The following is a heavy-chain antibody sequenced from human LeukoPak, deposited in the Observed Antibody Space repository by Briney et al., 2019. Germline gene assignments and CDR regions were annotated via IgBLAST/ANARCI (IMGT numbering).Heavy chain of an antibody. CDR3: AKGSRMVTATSPFDY. Sequence: PGGSLRLSCAASGFTFSNYWMHWVRQAPGKGLVWVARINSDGTSTTYADSVKGRFSVSRDNADNTLYLQMNSLRAEDTAVYYCAKGSRMVTATSPFDYWGQGTLVTVSS. J-gene: IGHJ4*02. CDR1: GFTFSNYW. V-gene: IGHV3-74*01. D-gene: IGHD2-21*02. CDR2: INSDGTST.